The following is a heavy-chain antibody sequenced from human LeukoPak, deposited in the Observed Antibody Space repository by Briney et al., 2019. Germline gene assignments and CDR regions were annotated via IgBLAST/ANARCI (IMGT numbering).Heavy chain of an antibody. J-gene: IGHJ4*02. CDR1: GSTFSSYA. CDR2: IKVDGSER. CDR3: ARDWNYGFDY. D-gene: IGHD1-7*01. V-gene: IGHV3-7*01. Sequence: PGGSLRLSCAASGSTFSSYAMSWVRQAPGKGLEWVANIKVDGSERYYVDSVKGRFTISRDNAKNSLYLQMNSLRAEDTAIYYCARDWNYGFDYWGQGTLVTVSS.